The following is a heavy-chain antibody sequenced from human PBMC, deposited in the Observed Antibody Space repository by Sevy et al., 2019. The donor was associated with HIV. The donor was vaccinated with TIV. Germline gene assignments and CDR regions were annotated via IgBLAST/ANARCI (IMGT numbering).Heavy chain of an antibody. D-gene: IGHD3-3*01. CDR2: FDPEDGET. CDR1: GYTLSELP. Sequence: GASVKVSCKVSGYTLSELPMHWVRQAPGKGLEWLGGFDPEDGETIYAQKFQGRVTMTEDTSTDTAYMELSRLRSEDTAVYYCATLDFWSDHPFYGTDVWGQGTTVTVSS. J-gene: IGHJ6*02. CDR3: ATLDFWSDHPFYGTDV. V-gene: IGHV1-24*01.